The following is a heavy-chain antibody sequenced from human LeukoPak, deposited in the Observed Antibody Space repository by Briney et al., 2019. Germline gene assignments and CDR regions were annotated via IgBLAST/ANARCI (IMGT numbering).Heavy chain of an antibody. CDR2: INPNSGGT. D-gene: IGHD2-2*01. J-gene: IGHJ4*02. V-gene: IGHV1-2*02. Sequence: GASVKVSCKASGYTFTGYYMHWVRQAPGQGLEWMGWINPNSGGTNYAQKFQGRVTMTRETSISTAYMELSRLRSDDTAVYYCAREIAREDIVVVPAAEGDYWGQGTLVTVSS. CDR1: GYTFTGYY. CDR3: AREIAREDIVVVPAAEGDY.